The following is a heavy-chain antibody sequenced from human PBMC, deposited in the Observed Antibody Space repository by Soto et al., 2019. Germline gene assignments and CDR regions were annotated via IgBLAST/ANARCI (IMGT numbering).Heavy chain of an antibody. J-gene: IGHJ1*01. CDR2: IVPLSGTA. V-gene: IGHV1-69*01. CDR1: RNTFSIFA. D-gene: IGHD2-8*01. CDR3: ASGVAEDRFEF. Sequence: QVQLVQSGAEVRKPGSSVKVSCQASRNTFSIFAFSWVRQAPGQGLHFVGGIVPLSGTAKSAQEFQDRVTLTADESTSTIYLELRTLQSDDTAIFYCASGVAEDRFEFWGQGTLLTVSS.